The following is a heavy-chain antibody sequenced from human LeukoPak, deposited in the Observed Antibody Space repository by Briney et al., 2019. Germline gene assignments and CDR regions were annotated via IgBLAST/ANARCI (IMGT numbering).Heavy chain of an antibody. D-gene: IGHD6-19*01. CDR3: ARGPRIAVAGTLRY. CDR1: GGSINNYY. V-gene: IGHV4-59*12. J-gene: IGHJ4*02. Sequence: SETLSLTCTVSGGSINNYYWSWVRQPPGAGLEWLAYIYYTGSTNYNPSLKTRVTISVDTSKNQFSLKLSSVTAADTAVYYCARGPRIAVAGTLRYWGQGTLVTVSS. CDR2: IYYTGST.